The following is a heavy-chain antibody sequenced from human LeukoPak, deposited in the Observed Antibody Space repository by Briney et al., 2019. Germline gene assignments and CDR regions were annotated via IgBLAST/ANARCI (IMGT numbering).Heavy chain of an antibody. J-gene: IGHJ4*02. CDR1: GFTFSSYG. CDR3: ASTPAPLTYYYGSANDY. V-gene: IGHV3-33*01. D-gene: IGHD3-10*01. CDR2: IWYDGSNK. Sequence: PGRSLRLSCAASGFTFSSYGMHWVRQAPGKGLEWVAVIWYDGSNKYYADSVKGRFTISRDNSKNTLYLQMNSLRAEDTAVYYCASTPAPLTYYYGSANDYWGQGTLVTVSS.